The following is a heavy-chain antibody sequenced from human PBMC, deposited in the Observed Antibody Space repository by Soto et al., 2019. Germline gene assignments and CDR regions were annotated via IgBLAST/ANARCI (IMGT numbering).Heavy chain of an antibody. Sequence: QVQLVEAGGGVVQPGRSLRLSCAASGFTFSSCGMHWVRQAPGKGLEWVAVVTYEETEIHYADPVKGRFNISRDNSKNMVYLQMDRLRVEDKAVYYCVKEQSSGYWRTADYWGQGTLITVSS. V-gene: IGHV3-30*18. CDR3: VKEQSSGYWRTADY. J-gene: IGHJ4*02. D-gene: IGHD6-25*01. CDR1: GFTFSSCG. CDR2: VTYEETEI.